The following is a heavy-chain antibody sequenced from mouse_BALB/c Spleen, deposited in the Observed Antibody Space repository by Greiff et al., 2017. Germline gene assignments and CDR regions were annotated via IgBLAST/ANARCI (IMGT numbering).Heavy chain of an antibody. V-gene: IGHV5-6-3*01. J-gene: IGHJ3*01. CDR3: ARDNGSSYRWFAY. CDR2: INSNGGST. Sequence: EVQVVESGGGLVQPGGSLKLSCAASGFTFSSYGMSWVRQTPDKRLELVATINSNGGSTYYPDSVKGRFTISRDNAKNTLYLQMSSLKSEDTAMYYCARDNGSSYRWFAYWGQGTLVTVSA. CDR1: GFTFSSYG. D-gene: IGHD1-1*01.